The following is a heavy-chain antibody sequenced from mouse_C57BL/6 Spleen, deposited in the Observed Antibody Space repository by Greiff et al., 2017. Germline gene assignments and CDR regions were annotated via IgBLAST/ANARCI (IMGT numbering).Heavy chain of an antibody. D-gene: IGHD1-1*01. Sequence: QVQLQQPGAELVKPGASVKLSCKASGYTFTSYWMQWVKQRPGQGLEWIGEIDPSDSYTNYNQKFKGKATLTVDTSSSTAYMQRSSLTSEDSAVYYWNYGFAYWGQGTLVTVSA. CDR2: IDPSDSYT. V-gene: IGHV1-50*01. CDR1: GYTFTSYW. J-gene: IGHJ3*01. CDR3: NYGFAY.